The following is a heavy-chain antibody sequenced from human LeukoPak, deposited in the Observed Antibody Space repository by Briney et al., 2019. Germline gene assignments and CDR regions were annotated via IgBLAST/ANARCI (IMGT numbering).Heavy chain of an antibody. Sequence: SETLSLTCAVYGGSFSGYYWSWIRQPPGKGLEWIGEINHSGSTNYNPSLKSRVTISVDTSKNQFSLKLSSVTAADTAVYYCARRVNYDFWSGYYTAWFDPWGQETLVTVSS. CDR2: INHSGST. J-gene: IGHJ5*02. D-gene: IGHD3-3*01. CDR3: ARRVNYDFWSGYYTAWFDP. CDR1: GGSFSGYY. V-gene: IGHV4-34*01.